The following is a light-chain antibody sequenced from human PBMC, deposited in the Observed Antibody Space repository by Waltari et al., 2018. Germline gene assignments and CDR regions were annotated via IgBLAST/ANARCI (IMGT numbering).Light chain of an antibody. CDR2: GAS. J-gene: IGKJ3*01. V-gene: IGKV3D-15*01. Sequence: EIVMTQSPATLSVSPGDRATLSCGASQSVSSNLAWYQQKPCQARRLLLDGASTRATGNPARFSGNESEREFTLTIISLQSEDFAVYYCQQYNNWPPLFTFGPGTRVDMK. CDR1: QSVSSN. CDR3: QQYNNWPPLFT.